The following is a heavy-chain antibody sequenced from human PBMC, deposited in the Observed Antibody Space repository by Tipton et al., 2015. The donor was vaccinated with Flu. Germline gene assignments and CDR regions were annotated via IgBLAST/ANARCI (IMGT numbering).Heavy chain of an antibody. CDR1: GGSISTSNYY. D-gene: IGHD4-11*01. V-gene: IGHV4-39*06. CDR3: ARRDYSNYVSEPKNWFDP. J-gene: IGHJ5*02. Sequence: TLSLTCTVSGGSISTSNYYWGWIRQPPGKGLEWIGNIHRSGTTYYNPSLKSRVTISMDASKSQFTLRLSSVTAADTALYYCARRDYSNYVSEPKNWFDPWGQGTLVTVSS. CDR2: IHRSGTT.